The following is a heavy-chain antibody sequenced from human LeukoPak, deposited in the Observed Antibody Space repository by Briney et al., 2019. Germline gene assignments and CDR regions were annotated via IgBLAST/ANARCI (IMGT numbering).Heavy chain of an antibody. CDR1: GGTFSSYA. Sequence: SVKVSCKASGGTFSSYAISWVRQAPGQGLEWMGGIIRIFGTANYAQTLQGRVTITADESTSTPYMELSSLRAEDTAVYYCAREFAAVGRLFDCGGENPVLSVPW. D-gene: IGHD6-13*01. CDR3: AREFAAVGRLFDCGGENPVLSVP. CDR2: IIRIFGTA. J-gene: IGHJ5*02. V-gene: IGHV1-69*01.